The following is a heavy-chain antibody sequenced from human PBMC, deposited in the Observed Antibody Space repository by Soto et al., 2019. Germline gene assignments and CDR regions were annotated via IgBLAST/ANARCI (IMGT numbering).Heavy chain of an antibody. CDR3: ASEGDSGIYLGPFDF. D-gene: IGHD1-26*01. Sequence: EVQVVESGGGLVQPGGSLRLSCAASGFTFRRYSMHWVRQAPGKGLVWVSRIARDGSIKQYDDSVRGRVTISRDNAKNRVYLQMKSLRVEDTAVYYCASEGDSGIYLGPFDFWGQGTLVTVSS. V-gene: IGHV3-74*03. J-gene: IGHJ4*02. CDR1: GFTFRRYS. CDR2: IARDGSIK.